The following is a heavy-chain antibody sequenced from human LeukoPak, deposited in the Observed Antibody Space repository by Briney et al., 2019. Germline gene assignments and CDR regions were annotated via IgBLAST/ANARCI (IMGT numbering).Heavy chain of an antibody. Sequence: KPSETLSLTCAVYGGSFSGYYWSWIRQPPGKGLEWIGEINHSGSTNYNPSLKSRVTISVDTSKNQFSLKLSSVTAADTAVYYCARGRGAARPGVSHWGQGTLVTVSS. CDR2: INHSGST. CDR3: ARGRGAARPGVSH. D-gene: IGHD6-6*01. J-gene: IGHJ4*02. V-gene: IGHV4-34*01. CDR1: GGSFSGYY.